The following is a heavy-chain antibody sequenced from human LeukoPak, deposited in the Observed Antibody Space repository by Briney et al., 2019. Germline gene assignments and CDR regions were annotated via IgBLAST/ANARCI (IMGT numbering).Heavy chain of an antibody. CDR1: RYTFTGYY. V-gene: IGHV1-2*02. J-gene: IGHJ4*02. CDR3: ARGGSLFYGLAPDY. D-gene: IGHD5-24*01. CDR2: INPNSGGT. Sequence: ASVKVSCKASRYTFTGYYMHWVRQAAGQGLEWMGWINPNSGGTNYAQKFQGRVTMTRDTSISTAYMELSRLRSDDTAVYYCARGGSLFYGLAPDYWGQGTLVTVSS.